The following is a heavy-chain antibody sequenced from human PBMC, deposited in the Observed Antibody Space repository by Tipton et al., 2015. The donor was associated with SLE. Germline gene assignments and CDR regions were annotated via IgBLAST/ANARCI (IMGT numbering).Heavy chain of an antibody. CDR1: GFTFSSYG. CDR2: INGRGGET. J-gene: IGHJ4*02. D-gene: IGHD6-6*01. V-gene: IGHV3-23*01. CDR3: AKQEYSRSSDYFDY. Sequence: SLRFSCAASGFTFSSYGMSWFRQAPGKGLEWVSGINGRGGETYYADSVKGRFTISRDNSRNTLHLQMISLKVGDTAIYYCAKQEYSRSSDYFDYWGQGALVTVSS.